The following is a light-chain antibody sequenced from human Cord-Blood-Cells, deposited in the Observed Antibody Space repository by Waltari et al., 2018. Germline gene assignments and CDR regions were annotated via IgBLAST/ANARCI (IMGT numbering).Light chain of an antibody. J-gene: IGKJ1*01. CDR1: QGLLHSNGYNY. V-gene: IGKV2-28*01. CDR2: SGS. Sequence: DIVMTQSPLSLPVTPGEPASISCRSSQGLLHSNGYNYLDWYLQKPGQAPQLLIYSGSNRASGVPDRFSGSGSGTDFTLKISRVEAEDVGVYYCMQALQPPWTFGQGTKVEIK. CDR3: MQALQPPWT.